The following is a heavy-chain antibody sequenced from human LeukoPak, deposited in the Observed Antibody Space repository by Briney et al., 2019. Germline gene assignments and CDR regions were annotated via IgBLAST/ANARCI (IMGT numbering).Heavy chain of an antibody. D-gene: IGHD2-15*01. CDR1: GYTFTSYG. CDR2: ISAYNGNT. CDR3: ARRRPVGVGAVNWFDP. Sequence: GASVKVSCKASGYTFTSYGISWVRQAPGQGLEWMGWISAYNGNTNYAQKLQGRVTMTTDTSTSTAYMELSSLRSEDTAVYYCARRRPVGVGAVNWFDPWGQGTLVTVSS. J-gene: IGHJ5*02. V-gene: IGHV1-18*01.